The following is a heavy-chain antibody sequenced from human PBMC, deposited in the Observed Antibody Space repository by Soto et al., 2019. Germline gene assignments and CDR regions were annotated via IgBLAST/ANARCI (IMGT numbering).Heavy chain of an antibody. D-gene: IGHD3-9*01. CDR2: ISSDGYGT. J-gene: IGHJ4*02. CDR1: GFTFSSHW. V-gene: IGHV3-74*01. Sequence: PGGSLRLSCAASGFTFSSHWMHWVRQVPGKGLMWVSRISSDGYGTTYADSVKGRFTISRDNPKNTLYLQMDSLRAEDTAVYYCVRDKTGPKDYWGQGTLVTVSS. CDR3: VRDKTGPKDY.